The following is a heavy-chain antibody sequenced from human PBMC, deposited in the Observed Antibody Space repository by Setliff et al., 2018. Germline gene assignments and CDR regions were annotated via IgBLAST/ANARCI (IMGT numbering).Heavy chain of an antibody. V-gene: IGHV4-61*10. Sequence: PSETLSLTCTVSGGSVSSGSYYWSWIRQPAGKGLEWIGYFYHSGSTNYNPSLKGRVTMTSDTSRNQLSLKLTSVSAADTAIYYCARSSYYASGNSHNYYMDVWGKGTAVTVSS. J-gene: IGHJ6*03. CDR1: GGSVSSGSYY. CDR3: ARSSYYASGNSHNYYMDV. D-gene: IGHD3-10*01. CDR2: FYHSGST.